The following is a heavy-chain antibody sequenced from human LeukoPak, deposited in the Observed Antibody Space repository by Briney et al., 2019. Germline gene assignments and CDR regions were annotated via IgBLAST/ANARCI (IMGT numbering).Heavy chain of an antibody. CDR1: GGSFSGYY. J-gene: IGHJ4*02. CDR3: ARGQGTVTTH. V-gene: IGHV4-34*01. CDR2: INHSGSA. D-gene: IGHD4-11*01. Sequence: PSETLSLTCAVSGGSFSGYYWTWIRQPPGKGLEWIGEINHSGSANYNPSLMSRVTISLDTSKNHFSLNLSSVTAEDTAVYYCARGQGTVTTHWGQGTLVTVSS.